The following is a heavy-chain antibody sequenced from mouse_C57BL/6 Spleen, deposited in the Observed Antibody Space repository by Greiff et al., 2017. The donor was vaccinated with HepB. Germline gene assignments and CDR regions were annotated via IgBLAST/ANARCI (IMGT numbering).Heavy chain of an antibody. V-gene: IGHV3-1*01. D-gene: IGHD2-4*01. CDR1: GYSITSGYD. CDR2: ISYSGST. J-gene: IGHJ3*01. CDR3: ARGGYDYLAWFAY. Sequence: EVQVVESGPGMVKPSQSLSLTCTVTGYSITSGYDWHWIRHFPGNKLEWMGYISYSGSTNYNPSLKSRISITHDTSKNHFFLTLNSVTTEDTATYYWARGGYDYLAWFAYGGQGTLVTVSA.